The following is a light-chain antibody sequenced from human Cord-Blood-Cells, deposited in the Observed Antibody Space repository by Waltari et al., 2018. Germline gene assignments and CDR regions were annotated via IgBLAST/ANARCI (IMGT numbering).Light chain of an antibody. CDR1: ALPKQY. CDR3: QSADSSGTYWV. CDR2: KDR. Sequence: SYELTQPPSVSVSPGQTARITCPGDALPKQYAYWYQQKPGQAPVRVIYKDRERPSGIPERFSGSSSGTTVTLTISGVQAEDEADYYCQSADSSGTYWVFGGGTKLTVL. V-gene: IGLV3-25*02. J-gene: IGLJ3*02.